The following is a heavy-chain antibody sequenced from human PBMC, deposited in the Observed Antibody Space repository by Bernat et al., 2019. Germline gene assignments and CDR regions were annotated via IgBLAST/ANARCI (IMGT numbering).Heavy chain of an antibody. CDR3: AKDGSSSPYFDY. V-gene: IGHV3-23*01. D-gene: IGHD6-6*01. J-gene: IGHJ4*02. CDR1: GFTFSSNA. CDR2: ISGSGGST. Sequence: EVQLLESGGGLVQPGGSLRLSCAASGFTFSSNAMSWVRQAPGKGLEWVSAISGSGGSTYYADSVKGRLTISRDNSKNTLYLQMNSLRVEDTAVYYCAKDGSSSPYFDYWGQGTLVTVSS.